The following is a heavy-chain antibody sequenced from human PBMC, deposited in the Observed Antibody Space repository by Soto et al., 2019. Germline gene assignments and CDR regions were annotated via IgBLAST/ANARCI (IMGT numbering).Heavy chain of an antibody. CDR2: IYTSGST. CDR3: ARDLRFYYDSSGYYYEWFDP. Sequence: QVQLQESGPGLVKPSETLSLTCTVSGGSISSYYWSWIRQPAGKGLEWIGRIYTSGSTNYNPSLKSRGTMSVDTSKNQFSLKLSSVTAADTAVYYCARDLRFYYDSSGYYYEWFDPWGQGTLVTVSS. V-gene: IGHV4-4*07. J-gene: IGHJ5*02. CDR1: GGSISSYY. D-gene: IGHD3-22*01.